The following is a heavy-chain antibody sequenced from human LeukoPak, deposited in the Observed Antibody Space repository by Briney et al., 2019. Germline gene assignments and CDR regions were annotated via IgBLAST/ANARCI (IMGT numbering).Heavy chain of an antibody. CDR1: GGTFSSYA. Sequence: ASVKVSCKASGGTFSSYAISWVRQAPGQGLEWMGWISAYNGNTNYAQKLQGRVTMTTDTSTSTAYMELRSLRSDDTAVYYCSRAPPWGAVAGTVGWFDPWGQGTLVTVSS. CDR2: ISAYNGNT. V-gene: IGHV1-18*01. D-gene: IGHD6-19*01. J-gene: IGHJ5*02. CDR3: SRAPPWGAVAGTVGWFDP.